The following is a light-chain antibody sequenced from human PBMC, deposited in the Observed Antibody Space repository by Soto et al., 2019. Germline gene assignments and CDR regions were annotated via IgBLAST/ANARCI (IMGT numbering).Light chain of an antibody. CDR2: DVS. V-gene: IGLV2-14*03. Sequence: QSALTQPASVSGSPGQSITISCTGTSRDVGAYNYVSWYQHHPGKAPKLMIFDVSNRPSGLSNRFSGSKSGNTASLTISRLQADDEAEYYCSSYTGDNTHVFGTGTKVTV. CDR3: SSYTGDNTHV. J-gene: IGLJ1*01. CDR1: SRDVGAYNY.